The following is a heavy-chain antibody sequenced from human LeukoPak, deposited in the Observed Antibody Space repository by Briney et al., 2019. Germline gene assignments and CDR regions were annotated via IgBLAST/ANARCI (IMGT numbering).Heavy chain of an antibody. CDR3: ARAYDYGDSNWFDP. V-gene: IGHV4-34*01. CDR2: INHSGST. Sequence: SETLSLTCAVYGGSFSGYYWSWIRQPPGKGLEWIGEINHSGSTNYNPSLKSRVTISVDTSRNQFSLKLSSVTAADTAVYYCARAYDYGDSNWFDPWGQGTLVTVSS. CDR1: GGSFSGYY. J-gene: IGHJ5*02. D-gene: IGHD4-17*01.